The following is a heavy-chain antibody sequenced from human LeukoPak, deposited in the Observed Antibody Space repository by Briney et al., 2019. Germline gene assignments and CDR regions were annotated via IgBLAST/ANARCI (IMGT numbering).Heavy chain of an antibody. CDR2: IYYSGST. CDR3: AREGGYSSGLDY. CDR1: GGSISSSSYY. Sequence: SETLSLTCTVSGGSISSSSYYWSWIRQPPGKGLEWIGYIYYSGSTNYNPSLKSRVTISVDTSKNQFSLKLSSVTAADTAVYYCAREGGYSSGLDYWGQGTLVTVSS. J-gene: IGHJ4*02. D-gene: IGHD6-19*01. V-gene: IGHV4-61*01.